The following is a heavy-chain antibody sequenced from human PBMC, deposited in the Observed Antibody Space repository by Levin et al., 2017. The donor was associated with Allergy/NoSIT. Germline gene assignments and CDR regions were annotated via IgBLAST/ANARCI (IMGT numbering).Heavy chain of an antibody. CDR1: GGSFSGYY. CDR2: INHSGST. V-gene: IGHV4-34*01. D-gene: IGHD6-25*01. CDR3: ARGGRRPRIDAFDI. Sequence: SETLSLTCAVYGGSFSGYYWSWIRQPPGKGLEWIGEINHSGSTNYNPSLKSRVTISVDTSKNQFSLKLSSVTAADTAVYYCARGGRRPRIDAFDIWGQGTMVTVSS. J-gene: IGHJ3*02.